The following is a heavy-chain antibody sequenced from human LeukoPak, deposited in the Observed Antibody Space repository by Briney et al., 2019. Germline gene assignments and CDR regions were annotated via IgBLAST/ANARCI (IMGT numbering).Heavy chain of an antibody. CDR1: GYSISTGRY. D-gene: IGHD2-21*01. CDR2: VFHDGST. CDR3: ARSLSVAGIDY. V-gene: IGHV4-38-2*01. J-gene: IGHJ4*02. Sequence: SETLSLTCAVPGYSISTGRYWAWIRQPPGKGLEWLGSVFHDGSTYYNSSLKGRVTISVDTSKNQFSLNLRSVTAADTAIYYCARSLSVAGIDYWGQGTRVTVSS.